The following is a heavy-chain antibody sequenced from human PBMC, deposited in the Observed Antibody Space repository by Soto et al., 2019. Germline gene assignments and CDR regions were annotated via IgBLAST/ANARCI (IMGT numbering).Heavy chain of an antibody. Sequence: SETLSLTCTVSGGSISSYYWSWIRQSPGKGLEWIGYIYYSGSTNYNLSLKSRVTISVDTSKNQFSLKLSSVTAADTAVYYCARGIMITFGGVIVTREYYYMDVWGKGTTVTVSS. J-gene: IGHJ6*03. V-gene: IGHV4-59*01. CDR2: IYYSGST. D-gene: IGHD3-16*02. CDR3: ARGIMITFGGVIVTREYYYMDV. CDR1: GGSISSYY.